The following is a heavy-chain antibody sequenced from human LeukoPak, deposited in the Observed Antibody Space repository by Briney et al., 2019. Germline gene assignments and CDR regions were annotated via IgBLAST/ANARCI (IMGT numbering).Heavy chain of an antibody. Sequence: SETLSLTCTVSGGSISTSNYYWGWIRQPPGKGLEWIGNIFYSGSTYYSPSLKSRVTISVDTSKNQFSLKLSSVTAADTAVYYCAGGGYYGSGSDFRFDPWGQGTLVTVSS. J-gene: IGHJ5*02. V-gene: IGHV4-39*07. D-gene: IGHD3-10*01. CDR2: IFYSGST. CDR1: GGSISTSNYY. CDR3: AGGGYYGSGSDFRFDP.